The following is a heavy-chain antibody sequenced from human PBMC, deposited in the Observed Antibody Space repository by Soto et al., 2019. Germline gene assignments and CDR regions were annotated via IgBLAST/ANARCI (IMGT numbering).Heavy chain of an antibody. D-gene: IGHD6-6*01. Sequence: GGSLRLSCVASGFTFRPYWTSWVLQAPGKGLEWVAHIKEEGSEKYYVDSVKGRFTISRDNAKNSLYLQMSSLRAEDTAIYYCARARYSRSRFDYWGQGALVTVSS. CDR1: GFTFRPYW. J-gene: IGHJ4*02. V-gene: IGHV3-7*01. CDR3: ARARYSRSRFDY. CDR2: IKEEGSEK.